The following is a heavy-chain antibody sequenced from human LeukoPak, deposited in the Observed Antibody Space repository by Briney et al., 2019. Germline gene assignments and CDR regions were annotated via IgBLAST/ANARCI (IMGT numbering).Heavy chain of an antibody. Sequence: PGGSLRLSCAASGFTFSRYAMSWVRQAPGKGLEWVSAIGGSGTNTYYADSVKGRFTISRDNSKSTLSPQMNSLRAEDTAVYYCTKDSSVPFGITDWGQGTLVTVSS. J-gene: IGHJ4*02. V-gene: IGHV3-23*01. D-gene: IGHD5/OR15-5a*01. CDR2: IGGSGTNT. CDR1: GFTFSRYA. CDR3: TKDSSVPFGITD.